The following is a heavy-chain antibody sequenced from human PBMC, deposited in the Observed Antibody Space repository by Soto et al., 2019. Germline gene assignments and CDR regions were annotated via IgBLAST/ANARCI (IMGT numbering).Heavy chain of an antibody. CDR2: IYYSGST. V-gene: IGHV4-59*01. D-gene: IGHD3-10*01. Sequence: SETLSLTCTVSGGSISSYYWSWIRQPPGKGLEWIGYIYYSGSTNYHPSLKSRITISVYTFKNQFTLKLSSVTAADTVVYYCAREGVRLDGMDVCGQETTVTVSS. J-gene: IGHJ6*02. CDR1: GGSISSYY. CDR3: AREGVRLDGMDV.